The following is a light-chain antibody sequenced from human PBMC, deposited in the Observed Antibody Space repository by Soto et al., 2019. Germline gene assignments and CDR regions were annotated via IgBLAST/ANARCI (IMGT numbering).Light chain of an antibody. CDR3: QHYNSYSEA. J-gene: IGKJ1*01. Sequence: DIQMTQSPSTLSGSVGDRVTITCRASQTISSWLAWYQQKPGKATKLLIYKASTLTSGVPSRFSGSGSGTEFTLTISSLQPYDFATYYCQHYNSYSEAFGQGTKVELK. V-gene: IGKV1-5*03. CDR2: KAS. CDR1: QTISSW.